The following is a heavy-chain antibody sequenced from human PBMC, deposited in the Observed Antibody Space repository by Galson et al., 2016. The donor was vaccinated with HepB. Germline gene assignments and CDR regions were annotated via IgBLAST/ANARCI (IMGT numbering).Heavy chain of an antibody. D-gene: IGHD6-13*01. CDR3: TRDFGYSNYD. V-gene: IGHV3-7*01. Sequence: SLRLSCADSGFTFSYYWMSWVRQGPGKGLEWVGNIKEDGGEKNYVDSVKGRFSISRDNAKNSLYLQMNSLRVEDTAVYYCTRDFGYSNYDWGQGTLVTVSS. CDR1: GFTFSYYW. CDR2: IKEDGGEK. J-gene: IGHJ4*02.